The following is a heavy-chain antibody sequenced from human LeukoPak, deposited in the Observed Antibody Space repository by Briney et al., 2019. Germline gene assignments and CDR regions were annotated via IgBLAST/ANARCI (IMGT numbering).Heavy chain of an antibody. CDR3: ARVLGGGYVPAHY. Sequence: ASVQVSCQAFGYTCTRYGISGVRQATGQGLERIGWISAYSGHANYAQELQGRVTMTTDTSTSTAYMKLRSLRSDDTAMYYCARVLGGGYVPAHYWGQGTLVTVSS. D-gene: IGHD5-12*01. CDR1: GYTCTRYG. CDR2: ISAYSGHA. J-gene: IGHJ4*02. V-gene: IGHV1-18*01.